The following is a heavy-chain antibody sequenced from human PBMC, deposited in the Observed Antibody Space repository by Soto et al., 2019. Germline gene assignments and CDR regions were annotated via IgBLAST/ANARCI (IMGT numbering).Heavy chain of an antibody. V-gene: IGHV4-59*01. Sequence: PLETLSLTCTVSGGSISSYYWSWIRQPPGKGLEWIGYIYYSGSTNYNPSLKSRVTISVDTSKNQFSLKLSSVTAADTAVYYCARDAPSDFWSGYYYYGMDVWGQGTKVTVSS. D-gene: IGHD3-3*01. CDR3: ARDAPSDFWSGYYYYGMDV. CDR1: GGSISSYY. J-gene: IGHJ6*02. CDR2: IYYSGST.